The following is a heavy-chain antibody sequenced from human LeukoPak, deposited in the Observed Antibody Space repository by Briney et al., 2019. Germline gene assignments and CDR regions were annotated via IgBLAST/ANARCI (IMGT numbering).Heavy chain of an antibody. CDR2: IYHSGST. Sequence: PSETLSLTCTVSGYSISSGYYWGWIRQPPGKGLEWIGSIYHSGSTYYNPSLKSRVTISVDTSKNQFSLKLSSVTAADTAVYYCARAKKDSKRFDPWGQGTLVTVSS. D-gene: IGHD2-15*01. CDR1: GYSISSGYY. J-gene: IGHJ5*02. CDR3: ARAKKDSKRFDP. V-gene: IGHV4-38-2*02.